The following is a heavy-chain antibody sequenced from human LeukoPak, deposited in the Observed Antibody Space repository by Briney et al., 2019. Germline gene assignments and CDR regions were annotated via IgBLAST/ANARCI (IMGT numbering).Heavy chain of an antibody. CDR1: GGSISSGDYY. D-gene: IGHD3-10*01. CDR2: IYYSGST. V-gene: IGHV4-30-4*01. Sequence: PSETLSLTCTVSGGSISSGDYYWSWIRQPPRKGLEWIGYIYYSGSTYYNPSLKSRVTISVDTSKNQFSLKLSSVTAADTAVYYCAAPVDYGSGSYLSWGQGTLVTVSS. CDR3: AAPVDYGSGSYLS. J-gene: IGHJ5*02.